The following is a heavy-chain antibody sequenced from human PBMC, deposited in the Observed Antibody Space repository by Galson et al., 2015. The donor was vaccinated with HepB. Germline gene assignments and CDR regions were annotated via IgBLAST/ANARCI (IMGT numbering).Heavy chain of an antibody. CDR3: ARGDQGYYDNSGYY. V-gene: IGHV1-3*01. D-gene: IGHD3-22*01. J-gene: IGHJ4*02. Sequence: SVKVSCKASGYIFTAYNMHWVRQDPGQRLEWMGWINAGNGNTKYSQKFQGRVTFSRDTSASTAYMELSSLRSEDTAVYYCARGDQGYYDNSGYYWGQGTLVNVSS. CDR2: INAGNGNT. CDR1: GYIFTAYN.